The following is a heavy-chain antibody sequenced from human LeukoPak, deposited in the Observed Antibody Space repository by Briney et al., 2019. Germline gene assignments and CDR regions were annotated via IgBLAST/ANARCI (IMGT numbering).Heavy chain of an antibody. Sequence: SETLSITCTVSGGSVSSGSYYWSWIRQPPGKGLEWIGYIYYSGSTNYNPSLKSRVTISVDTSKNQFPLKLSSVTAADTAVYYCARDQLRYSSGYKPLDYWGQGTLVTVSS. D-gene: IGHD6-19*01. CDR3: ARDQLRYSSGYKPLDY. CDR2: IYYSGST. V-gene: IGHV4-61*01. J-gene: IGHJ4*02. CDR1: GGSVSSGSYY.